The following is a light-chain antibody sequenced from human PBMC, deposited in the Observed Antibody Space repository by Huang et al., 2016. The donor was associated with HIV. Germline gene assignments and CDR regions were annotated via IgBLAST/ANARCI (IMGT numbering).Light chain of an antibody. V-gene: IGKV1-39*01. CDR2: AAS. Sequence: DIQMTQSPTSLSASVGDRVTITCRASQSITHYLNCYQQKPGKVPKLLIYAASGLQSGVPSIFSGSGSGTDFTLTISSLQPDDFATYFCQQSSTTPWTFGQGTKVELK. CDR3: QQSSTTPWT. J-gene: IGKJ1*01. CDR1: QSITHY.